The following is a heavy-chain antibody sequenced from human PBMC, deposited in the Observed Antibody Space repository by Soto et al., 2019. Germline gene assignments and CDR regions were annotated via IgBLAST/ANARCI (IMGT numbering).Heavy chain of an antibody. D-gene: IGHD3-3*01. CDR2: INPSGGST. V-gene: IGHV1-46*01. J-gene: IGHJ6*02. CDR1: GYTFTSYY. Sequence: ASVKVSCKASGYTFTSYYMHWVRQAPGQGLEWMGIINPSGGSTSYAQKFQGRVTMTRDTSTSTVYMELSSLRSEDTAVYYCARVGTYYDFWSGYHYGMDVWGQGTTVTVSS. CDR3: ARVGTYYDFWSGYHYGMDV.